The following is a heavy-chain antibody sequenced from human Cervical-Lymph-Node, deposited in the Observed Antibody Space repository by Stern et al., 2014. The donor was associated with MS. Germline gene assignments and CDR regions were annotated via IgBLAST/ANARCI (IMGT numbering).Heavy chain of an antibody. J-gene: IGHJ4*02. D-gene: IGHD4/OR15-4a*01. CDR3: AIKTFEYDDGVPFDY. CDR2: IIPKLGSA. CDR1: GGSFNNFA. V-gene: IGHV1-69*01. Sequence: VQLVESGAEVKKPGSSVKVSCKASGGSFNNFAINWVRQAPGQGLEWMGGIIPKLGSAETAQKFQDRVTITADEATSTAYIELRRLKSEDTAVYYCAIKTFEYDDGVPFDYWGQGTQVTVSS.